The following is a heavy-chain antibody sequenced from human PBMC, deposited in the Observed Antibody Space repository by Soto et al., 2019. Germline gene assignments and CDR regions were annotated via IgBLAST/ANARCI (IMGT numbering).Heavy chain of an antibody. CDR1: GYTLTSYY. J-gene: IGHJ6*02. Sequence: ASVKVSCKASGYTLTSYYLHWVRQAPGQGPEWMGIINPSGGITNDAQKFQDRVTMTSDTSTSTVYMELSSLRSEDTAVYYCARGISTTRYYYYYGMDVWGQGTTVTVSS. CDR2: INPSGGIT. CDR3: ARGISTTRYYYYYGMDV. V-gene: IGHV1-46*01. D-gene: IGHD2-2*01.